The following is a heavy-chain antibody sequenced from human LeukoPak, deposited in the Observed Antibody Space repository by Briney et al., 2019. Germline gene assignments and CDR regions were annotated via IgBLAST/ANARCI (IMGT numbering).Heavy chain of an antibody. CDR2: ISSSGSYI. V-gene: IGHV3-21*01. CDR1: GFTFSSYS. Sequence: GGSLRLSCAASGFTFSSYSMNWVRQAPGKGLEWVPSISSSGSYIYYADSVKGRFTISRDNAKNSLYLQMNSLRAEDTAVYYCARDGIYGSGSYTDVWGKGTTVTVSS. J-gene: IGHJ6*03. D-gene: IGHD3-10*01. CDR3: ARDGIYGSGSYTDV.